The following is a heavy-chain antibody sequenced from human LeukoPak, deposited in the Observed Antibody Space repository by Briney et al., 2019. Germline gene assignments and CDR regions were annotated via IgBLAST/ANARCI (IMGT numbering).Heavy chain of an antibody. CDR1: GFTFDDYG. CDR3: ARYFDPYYYGSGSPSFDY. V-gene: IGHV3-20*04. J-gene: IGHJ4*02. CDR2: INWNGGST. Sequence: GGSLRLSCAASGFTFDDYGMSWVRQAPGKGLEWVSGINWNGGSTGYADSVKGRFTISRDNAKNSLYLQMNSLRAEDTALYYCARYFDPYYYGSGSPSFDYWGQGTLVTVSS. D-gene: IGHD3-10*01.